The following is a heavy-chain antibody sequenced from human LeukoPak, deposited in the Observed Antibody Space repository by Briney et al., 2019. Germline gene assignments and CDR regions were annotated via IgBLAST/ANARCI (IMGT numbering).Heavy chain of an antibody. Sequence: PSETLSLTCTVSGGSISSYYWSWIRQPPGKGLEWIGYIYYSGSTNYNPSLRSRVTISLDTSKNQFSLKLSSVTAADTAVYYCARKDWRETFDYWGQGTLVTVSS. J-gene: IGHJ4*02. D-gene: IGHD3/OR15-3a*01. CDR3: ARKDWRETFDY. V-gene: IGHV4-59*08. CDR2: IYYSGST. CDR1: GGSISSYY.